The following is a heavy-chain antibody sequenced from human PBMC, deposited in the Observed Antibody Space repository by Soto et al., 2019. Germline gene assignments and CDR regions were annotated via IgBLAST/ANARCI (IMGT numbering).Heavy chain of an antibody. J-gene: IGHJ3*01. CDR1: GVSIRSYF. Sequence: QVQLQESGPGLVKPSETLSLTCTVSGVSIRSYFWSWVRQPPGRGLEWVGYIFVSGDSNYNPSLKSRDSISLDTSRSQFSLRLSSVTPADTAVYYCARARSGYNIDAFDLWGQGTMVTVSS. CDR3: ARARSGYNIDAFDL. CDR2: IFVSGDS. D-gene: IGHD5-12*01. V-gene: IGHV4-59*01.